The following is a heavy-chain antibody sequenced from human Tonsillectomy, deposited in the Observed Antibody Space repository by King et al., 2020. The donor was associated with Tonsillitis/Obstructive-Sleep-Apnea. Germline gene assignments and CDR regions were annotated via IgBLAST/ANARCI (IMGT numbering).Heavy chain of an antibody. D-gene: IGHD2-8*01. CDR2: INHSGNT. J-gene: IGHJ6*03. CDR1: GGPFRGYY. CDR3: GTNNGDFYYYMDV. V-gene: IGHV4-34*01. Sequence: VQLQQWGAGLLKPSETLSLTCALYGGPFRGYYWSWIRQPPGKGLEWIGEINHSGNTHYNPSLKSRVTISVDTSKNQFSLKLTSVTAADTAVYFCGTNNGDFYYYMDVWGKGTTVTVSS.